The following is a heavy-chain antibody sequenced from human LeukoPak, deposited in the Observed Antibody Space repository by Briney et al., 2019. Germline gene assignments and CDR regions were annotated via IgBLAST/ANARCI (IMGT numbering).Heavy chain of an antibody. V-gene: IGHV1-69*13. CDR3: AVGKSSGWYTWFDP. CDR2: IIPIFGTA. J-gene: IGHJ5*02. Sequence: SVKVSCKASGGTFSSYAISWVRQAPGQGLEWMGGIIPIFGTANYAQKFQGRVTITADESTSTAYMELSSLRSEDTAVYYCAVGKSSGWYTWFDPWGQGTLVTVSS. D-gene: IGHD6-13*01. CDR1: GGTFSSYA.